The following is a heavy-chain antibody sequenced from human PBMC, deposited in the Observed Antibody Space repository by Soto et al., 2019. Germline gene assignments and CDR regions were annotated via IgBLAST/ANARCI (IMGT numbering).Heavy chain of an antibody. Sequence: PSETLSLTCAVYGGSFSGYYWSWIRQPPGKGLEWIGEINHSGSTNYNPSLKSRVTISVDTSKNQFSLKLSSVTAADTAVYYCARAPTSVLMVYAIQRPLRGQFGYFDYWGQGTLVTVSS. D-gene: IGHD2-8*01. CDR3: ARAPTSVLMVYAIQRPLRGQFGYFDY. V-gene: IGHV4-34*01. J-gene: IGHJ4*02. CDR2: INHSGST. CDR1: GGSFSGYY.